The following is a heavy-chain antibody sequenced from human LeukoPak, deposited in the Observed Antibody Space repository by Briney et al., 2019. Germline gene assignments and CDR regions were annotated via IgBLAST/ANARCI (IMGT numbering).Heavy chain of an antibody. V-gene: IGHV1-18*01. CDR1: GYTFTSYG. CDR3: ARDLITIFGVVITRYGMDV. J-gene: IGHJ6*02. Sequence: ASVKVSCKASGYTFTSYGISWVGQAPGQGLEWMGWISAYNGKTHYAQKLQGRVTMTQDTSTSTAYMELRSLRSDYTAVYFCARDLITIFGVVITRYGMDVWGQGTTVTVSS. CDR2: ISAYNGKT. D-gene: IGHD3-3*01.